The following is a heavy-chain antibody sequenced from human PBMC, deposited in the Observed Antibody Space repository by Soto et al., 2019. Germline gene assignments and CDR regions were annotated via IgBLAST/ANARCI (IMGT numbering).Heavy chain of an antibody. D-gene: IGHD3-10*01. CDR2: MSAYNGNT. J-gene: IGHJ5*02. CDR1: GYTFTSYG. Sequence: QVQLVQSGAEVKKPGASVKVSCKASGYTFTSYGISWVRQAPGQGLEWMGWMSAYNGNTNYAQKLHGRVTITTDTSTCTAYMELRSLRSDDTAVYYCARDPRSMVRGKNNWFDPWGQGTLVTVSS. CDR3: ARDPRSMVRGKNNWFDP. V-gene: IGHV1-18*01.